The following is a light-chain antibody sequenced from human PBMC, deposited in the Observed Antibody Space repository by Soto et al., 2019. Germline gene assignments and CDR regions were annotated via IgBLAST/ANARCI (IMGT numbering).Light chain of an antibody. V-gene: IGKV1-9*01. CDR2: AAS. CDR3: QQLNSHPLT. J-gene: IGKJ4*01. Sequence: DIQLTQSPSFLSASVGDRVTITCRASQGISSYLAWYQQEPGKAPKLLIYAASTLQSGVPSRFSGSGSGTEFTLTITSLQPEDFATYYCQQLNSHPLTFGGGTKVDIK. CDR1: QGISSY.